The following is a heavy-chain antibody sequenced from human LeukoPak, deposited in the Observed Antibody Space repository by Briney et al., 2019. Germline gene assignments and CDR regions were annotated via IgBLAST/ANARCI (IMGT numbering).Heavy chain of an antibody. V-gene: IGHV4-39*07. CDR1: GASFSGSNYY. Sequence: SETLSLTCAVSGASFSGSNYYWGWIRQPPGKGLEWIGNIYSSGSTYYNASLQSRVTISADTSKNQFSLKLISVTAADTAVYYCASRKLGNDYWGQGTLVTVSS. CDR3: ASRKLGNDY. J-gene: IGHJ4*02. CDR2: IYSSGST. D-gene: IGHD7-27*01.